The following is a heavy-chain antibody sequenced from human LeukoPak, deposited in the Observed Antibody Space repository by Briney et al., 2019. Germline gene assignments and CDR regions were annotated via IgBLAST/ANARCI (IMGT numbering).Heavy chain of an antibody. J-gene: IGHJ4*02. CDR1: GYTFTGYY. CDR2: INPNSGGT. V-gene: IGHV1-2*02. CDR3: AREIPAGFSYYFDY. D-gene: IGHD2-2*01. Sequence: ASVKVSCKASGYTFTGYYMHWVRQAPGQGLEWMGWINPNSGGTNYAQNFQGRVTLARDTSISTAYMELSRLRSDDTAVYFCAREIPAGFSYYFDYWGQGTLLTISS.